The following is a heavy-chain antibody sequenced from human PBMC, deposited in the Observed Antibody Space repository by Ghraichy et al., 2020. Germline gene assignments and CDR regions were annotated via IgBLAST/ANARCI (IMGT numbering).Heavy chain of an antibody. CDR1: GFTFSSYA. J-gene: IGHJ3*02. CDR3: AKGGKWEQDAFDI. Sequence: LSLTCAASGFTFSSYAMSWVRQAPGKGLEWVSAISGSGGSTYYADSVKGRFTISRDNSKNTLYLQMNSLRAEDTAVYYCAKGGKWEQDAFDIWGQGTMVTVSS. D-gene: IGHD1-26*01. V-gene: IGHV3-23*01. CDR2: ISGSGGST.